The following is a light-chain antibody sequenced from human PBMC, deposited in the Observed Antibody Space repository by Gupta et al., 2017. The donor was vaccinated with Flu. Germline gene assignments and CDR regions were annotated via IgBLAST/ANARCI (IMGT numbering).Light chain of an antibody. CDR1: QNIGKY. V-gene: IGKV1-33*01. J-gene: IGKJ4*01. CDR3: QQSADVPLT. CDR2: DVS. Sequence: QLTQSPSSLSASVGDKVTFSCRASQNIGKYLHWFQQKPGKAPELLSSDVSTLEAGVPSRFSGSASGTEFTFAISSLQPEDIATYYCQQSADVPLTFGGGTKVEIK.